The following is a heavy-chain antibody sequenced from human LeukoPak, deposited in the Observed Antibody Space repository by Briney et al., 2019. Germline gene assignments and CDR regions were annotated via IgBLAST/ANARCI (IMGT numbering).Heavy chain of an antibody. V-gene: IGHV1-2*06. CDR1: GYTFTGYY. Sequence: ASVKVSCKASGYTFTGYYKHWVRQAPGQGLEWMGRINPNSGGTNYAQNFQGRVTMPRDKSNSTAYMELSRLRSDDTAVYYCARLIIYGSGIGEGDYWGQGTLVTVSS. CDR2: INPNSGGT. J-gene: IGHJ4*02. CDR3: ARLIIYGSGIGEGDY. D-gene: IGHD3-10*01.